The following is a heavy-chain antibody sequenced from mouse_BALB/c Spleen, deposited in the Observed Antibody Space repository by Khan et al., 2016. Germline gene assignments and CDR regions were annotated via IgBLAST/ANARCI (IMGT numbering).Heavy chain of an antibody. Sequence: EVQLQESGPGLVKPSQSLSLTCTVTGYSITSDYAWNWIRQFPGNKLEWMGYISYSGSTSYNPSLKSRISITRDTSKNQFFPQLNSVTTEDTATYYCARNYFFDYWGQGTTLTVSS. CDR3: ARNYFFDY. J-gene: IGHJ2*01. CDR2: ISYSGST. V-gene: IGHV3-2*02. CDR1: GYSITSDYA.